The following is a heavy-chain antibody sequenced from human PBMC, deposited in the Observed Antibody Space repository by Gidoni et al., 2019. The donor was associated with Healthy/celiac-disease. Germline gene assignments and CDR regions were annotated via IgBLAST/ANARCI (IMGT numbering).Heavy chain of an antibody. CDR1: GYSFTSYW. CDR2: IYPGDADT. CDR3: ARLPYSSGHQVDY. J-gene: IGHJ4*02. V-gene: IGHV5-51*01. D-gene: IGHD6-19*01. Sequence: EVQLVQSGAEVKKPGESLKISCTGSGYSFTSYWIGWVRQMPGKRLEWMGIIYPGDADTRYSPSFKGQVTISADKSISTAYLQWSSLKASDTAMYYCARLPYSSGHQVDYWGQGTLVTVSS.